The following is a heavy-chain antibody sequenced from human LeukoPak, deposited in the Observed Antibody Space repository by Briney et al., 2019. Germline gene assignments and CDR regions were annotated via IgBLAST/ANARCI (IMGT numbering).Heavy chain of an antibody. CDR3: ARGHASGPADS. J-gene: IGHJ4*02. CDR2: ISADETKK. Sequence: GGSLRLSCAASGFTFSTYPMHWVRQAPGKGLEWVAIISADETKKYYSDSVKGRFTISRDRSKDTLSLQMNTLRGEDTAVYYCARGHASGPADSWGQGTLVSVSS. D-gene: IGHD3-10*01. V-gene: IGHV3-30*01. CDR1: GFTFSTYP.